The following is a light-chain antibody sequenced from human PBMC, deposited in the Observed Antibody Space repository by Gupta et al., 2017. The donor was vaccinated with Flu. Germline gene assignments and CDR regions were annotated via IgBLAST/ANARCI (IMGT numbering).Light chain of an antibody. CDR2: KAS. CDR1: QSISSW. CDR3: QQDNSFCLT. J-gene: IGKJ4*01. V-gene: IGKV1-5*03. Sequence: DIQMTQSPSTLSASVGDRVTITCWASQSISSWLAWYQQKPGKAPKLLIYKASSLESGVPSRFSGSGSGTEFTLTISSLQPDDFATYYCQQDNSFCLTFGGGTKVEIK.